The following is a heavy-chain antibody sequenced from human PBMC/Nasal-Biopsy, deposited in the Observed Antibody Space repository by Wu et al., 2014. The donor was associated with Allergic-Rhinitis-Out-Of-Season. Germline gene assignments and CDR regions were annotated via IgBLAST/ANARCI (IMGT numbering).Heavy chain of an antibody. V-gene: IGHV3-30-3*01. Sequence: LRLSCAASGFTFGGYAMHWVRQAPGKGLEWVALISYDGTYKYYADFVKGRFTISRDSSKNTLYLQMDSLRVDDSAIYYCAKPNWNARADWFDPGAREPWSSSRQ. D-gene: IGHD1-1*01. CDR2: ISYDGTYK. CDR3: AKPNWNARADWFDP. J-gene: IGHJ5*02. CDR1: GFTFGGYA.